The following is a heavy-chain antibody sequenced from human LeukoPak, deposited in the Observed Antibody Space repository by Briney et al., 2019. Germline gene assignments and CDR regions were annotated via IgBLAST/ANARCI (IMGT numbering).Heavy chain of an antibody. J-gene: IGHJ4*02. CDR1: GFTFGAYY. D-gene: IGHD1-7*01. V-gene: IGHV3-11*04. CDR2: ISSSASTI. Sequence: PGGSLRLSCAASGFTFGAYYMTWIRQAPGKGLEWVSYISSSASTIYYADSVKGRFTISRDNAKNLMYLQMNSLRGEDTAVYFCARDGGNWNYDYWGQGTLVTVSS. CDR3: ARDGGNWNYDY.